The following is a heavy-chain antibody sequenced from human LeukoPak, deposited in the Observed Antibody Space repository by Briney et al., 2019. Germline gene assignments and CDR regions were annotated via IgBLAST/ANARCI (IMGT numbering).Heavy chain of an antibody. J-gene: IGHJ4*02. V-gene: IGHV1-24*01. CDR3: ATKRYFDWSFDY. D-gene: IGHD3-9*01. Sequence: ASVKVSCKVSGYTLTELSMHWVRQAPGKGLEWMGGFDPEDGETIYAQKFQGRVTMTEDTSTDTAYMELSSLRSEDTAVYYCATKRYFDWSFDYWGQGTLVTVSS. CDR2: FDPEDGET. CDR1: GYTLTELS.